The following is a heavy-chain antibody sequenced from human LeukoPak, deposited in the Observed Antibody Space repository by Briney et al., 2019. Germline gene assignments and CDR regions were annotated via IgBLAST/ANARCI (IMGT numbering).Heavy chain of an antibody. Sequence: GGSLRLSCAASGFTFSSYWMSWVRQAPGKGLEWVANIKQDGSEKIYVDSVKGRFTISRDNAKNSLYLQINSLRAEDTAVYYCTRDPTQYLRYGYFDYWGQGTLVTVSS. V-gene: IGHV3-7*01. J-gene: IGHJ4*02. D-gene: IGHD4-11*01. CDR1: GFTFSSYW. CDR3: TRDPTQYLRYGYFDY. CDR2: IKQDGSEK.